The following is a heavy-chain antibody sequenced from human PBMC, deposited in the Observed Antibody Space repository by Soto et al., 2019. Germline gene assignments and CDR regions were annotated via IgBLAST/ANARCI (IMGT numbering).Heavy chain of an antibody. Sequence: EVQLVQSGAEVKKPGESLKISCKGSGYSFTSYWIGWVRQMPGKGLEWMGIIYPGDSDTRYSPSFQGQVTISADKSISTAYLQWSSLKASDTAMYYCARHDRTSRLGYDAFDIWGQGTMVTVSS. CDR3: ARHDRTSRLGYDAFDI. J-gene: IGHJ3*02. CDR2: IYPGDSDT. V-gene: IGHV5-51*01. D-gene: IGHD2-2*01. CDR1: GYSFTSYW.